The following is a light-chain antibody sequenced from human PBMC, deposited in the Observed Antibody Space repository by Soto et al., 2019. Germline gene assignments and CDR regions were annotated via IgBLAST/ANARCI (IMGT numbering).Light chain of an antibody. V-gene: IGKV3-20*01. CDR1: QRVASD. J-gene: IGKJ1*01. CDR3: QQYLNAPRT. CDR2: DAS. Sequence: VLTQSPGTLSLSPGEGATLSCRASQRVASDLAWYLQKPGQPPRLLIYDASIRATGIPDRISGSGSERDFTLTISRLEPEDAAVYYCQQYLNAPRTFGQGTKLEIK.